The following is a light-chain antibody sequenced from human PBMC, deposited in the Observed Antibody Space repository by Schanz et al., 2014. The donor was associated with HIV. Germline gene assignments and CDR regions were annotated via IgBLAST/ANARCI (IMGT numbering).Light chain of an antibody. J-gene: IGLJ1*01. CDR2: GNS. CDR3: QSYDSSLGGYV. CDR1: NSNIGSYV. V-gene: IGLV1-40*01. Sequence: QSVLTQPPSASGTPGRRVTISCSGSNSNIGSYVVNWYHQLPGTAPKLLIYGNSNRPSGVPDRFSGFKSDTSASLAITGLQAEDEAEYYCQSYDSSLGGYVFGTGTKLTVL.